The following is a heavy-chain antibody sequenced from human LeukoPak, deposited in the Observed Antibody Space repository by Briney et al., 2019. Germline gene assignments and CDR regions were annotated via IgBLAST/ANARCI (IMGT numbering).Heavy chain of an antibody. Sequence: GGSLRLSCAASGFTFSSYAMSWVRQAPGKGLEWVSGISGSGGSTYYADSVKGRFTTSRDNSKNTLYLQMNSLRAEDTAVYYCAKGRQWLVVFDYWGQGTLVTVSS. CDR2: ISGSGGST. CDR1: GFTFSSYA. D-gene: IGHD6-19*01. V-gene: IGHV3-23*01. CDR3: AKGRQWLVVFDY. J-gene: IGHJ4*02.